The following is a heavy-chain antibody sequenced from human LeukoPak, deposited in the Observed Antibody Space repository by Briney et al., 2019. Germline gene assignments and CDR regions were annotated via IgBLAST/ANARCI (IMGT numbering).Heavy chain of an antibody. CDR2: IYYSGST. CDR3: ARRRSITIIKYFDL. D-gene: IGHD3-10*01. Sequence: PSETLSLTCTVSGDSIISSTYYWGWIRQPPGRGLEWIGTIYYSGSTDYNPSLKSRVTISVDTSKNQLSLKLSSVTAADTAVYYCARRRSITIIKYFDLWGRGTLVTVSS. V-gene: IGHV4-39*01. CDR1: GDSIISSTYY. J-gene: IGHJ2*01.